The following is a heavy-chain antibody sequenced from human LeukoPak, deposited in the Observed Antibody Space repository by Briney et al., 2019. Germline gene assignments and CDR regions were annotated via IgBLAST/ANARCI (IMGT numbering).Heavy chain of an antibody. CDR1: GFTFSSYA. D-gene: IGHD6-13*01. CDR3: ARMYSSSWYDTADYFDY. J-gene: IGHJ4*02. V-gene: IGHV3-30-3*01. Sequence: GGSLRLSCAASGFTFSSYAMHWVRQAPGKGLERVAVISYDGSNKYYADSVKGRFTISRDNSKNTLYLQMNSLRAEDTAVYYCARMYSSSWYDTADYFDYWGQGTLVTVSS. CDR2: ISYDGSNK.